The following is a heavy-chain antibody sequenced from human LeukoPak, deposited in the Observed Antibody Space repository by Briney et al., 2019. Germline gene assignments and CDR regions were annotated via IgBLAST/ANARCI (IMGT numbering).Heavy chain of an antibody. CDR3: ARESAVAGITALDY. J-gene: IGHJ4*02. CDR2: MYNSDSP. V-gene: IGHV4-4*07. Sequence: SETLSLTXTVSGASISSYYWTWIRQPAGKGLEWIGRMYNSDSPNYNPSLKSRVTMSVDTSKNQVSLRLTSVTAADTAVYYCARESAVAGITALDYWGQGTLATVSS. D-gene: IGHD6-19*01. CDR1: GASISSYY.